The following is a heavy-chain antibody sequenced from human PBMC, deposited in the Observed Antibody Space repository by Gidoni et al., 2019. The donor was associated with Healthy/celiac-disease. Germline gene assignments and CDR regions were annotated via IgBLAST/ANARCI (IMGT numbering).Heavy chain of an antibody. V-gene: IGHV1-46*01. J-gene: IGHJ3*02. CDR2: INPSGGST. D-gene: IGHD3-16*01. Sequence: QVQLVQSGAAAKKPGASVKVSCKASGYTLTSYYLHWVRQAPGHGLEWMGIINPSGGSTSYAQKFQGRVTMTRDTSTSTVYMELSSLRSEVSAVYYCARGGLWTYDDVWGNRCQEAFDIWGQGTMVTVSS. CDR3: ARGGLWTYDDVWGNRCQEAFDI. CDR1: GYTLTSYY.